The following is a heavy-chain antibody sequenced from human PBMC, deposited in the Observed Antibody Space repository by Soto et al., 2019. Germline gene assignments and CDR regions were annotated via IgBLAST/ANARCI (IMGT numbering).Heavy chain of an antibody. D-gene: IGHD6-6*01. CDR2: IDPSDSYT. V-gene: IGHV5-10-1*01. CDR3: ARLAAEKSIAALYYYYGMDV. Sequence: PGESLKISCKGSGYSFTSYWISWVRQMPGKGLEWMGRIDPSDSYTNYSPSFQGHVTISADKSISTAYLQWSSLKASDTAMYYCARLAAEKSIAALYYYYGMDVWGQGTTVTVSS. CDR1: GYSFTSYW. J-gene: IGHJ6*02.